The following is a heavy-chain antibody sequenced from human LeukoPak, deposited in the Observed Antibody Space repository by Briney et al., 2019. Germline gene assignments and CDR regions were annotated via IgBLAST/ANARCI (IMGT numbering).Heavy chain of an antibody. V-gene: IGHV4-59*08. CDR1: GGSISSYY. Sequence: SETLSLTCTVSGGSISSYYWSWIRQPPGKGLEWIGYIYYSGSTNYNPSLKSRVTISVDTSKNQFSLKLSSVTAADTAVYYCARGGSSGLRDAFDIWGQGTMVTVSS. D-gene: IGHD6-19*01. CDR3: ARGGSSGLRDAFDI. J-gene: IGHJ3*02. CDR2: IYYSGST.